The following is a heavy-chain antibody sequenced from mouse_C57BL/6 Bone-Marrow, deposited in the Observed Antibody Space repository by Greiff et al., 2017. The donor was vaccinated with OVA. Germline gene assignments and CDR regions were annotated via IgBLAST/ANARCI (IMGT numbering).Heavy chain of an antibody. CDR2: IDPSDSYT. CDR3: ARFPYYYAMDY. Sequence: QVQLQQPGAELVRPGTSVKLSCKASGYTFTSYWMHWVKQRPGQGLEWIGVIDPSDSYTNYNQKFKGKATLTVDTSSSTAYMQLSSLTSEDSAVYYCARFPYYYAMDYWGQGTSVTVSS. V-gene: IGHV1-59*01. J-gene: IGHJ4*01. CDR1: GYTFTSYW.